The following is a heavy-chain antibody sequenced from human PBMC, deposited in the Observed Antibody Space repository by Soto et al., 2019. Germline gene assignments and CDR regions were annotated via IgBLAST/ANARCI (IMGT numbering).Heavy chain of an antibody. CDR2: IRSKAYSYAT. V-gene: IGHV3-73*01. CDR3: ARGQLVNEPGPGYYFDY. Sequence: GGSLRLSCAASGFNFSGSPIHWVRQASGKGLEWVGRIRSKAYSYATVYTASVKGRFTISRDDSKNTAYLQMNSLKTDDTAVYYCARGQLVNEPGPGYYFDYWGQGTLVTVSS. CDR1: GFNFSGSP. J-gene: IGHJ4*02. D-gene: IGHD6-13*01.